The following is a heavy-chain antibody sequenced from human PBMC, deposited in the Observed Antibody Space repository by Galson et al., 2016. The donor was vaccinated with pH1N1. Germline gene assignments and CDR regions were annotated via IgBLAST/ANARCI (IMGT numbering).Heavy chain of an antibody. CDR2: IHYSETT. CDR3: ARLVRGSYPDPLYYFDF. CDR1: DASSISNNFY. Sequence: SETLSLTCTVSDASSISNNFYGGWIRQPPGKGLEWIGNIHYSETTYYNPSLKSRVTISVDTSKNQFSLKLNSVTAADTAVHFCARLVRGSYPDPLYYFDFWGQGTLVTVSS. V-gene: IGHV4-39*01. J-gene: IGHJ4*02. D-gene: IGHD1-26*01.